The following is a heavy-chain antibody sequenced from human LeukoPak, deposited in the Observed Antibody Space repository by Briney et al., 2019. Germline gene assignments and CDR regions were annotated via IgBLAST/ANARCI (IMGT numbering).Heavy chain of an antibody. D-gene: IGHD6-13*01. J-gene: IGHJ4*02. CDR3: ARDRPGGSSLDY. V-gene: IGHV4-59*01. Sequence: SETLSLTCTVSGGSISGYYWSWIRQPPGKGLEWIGYIYSSGSTNYNPSLKSRVTISIDTSKNQFSLKLSSVTAADTAVFYCARDRPGGSSLDYWGQGTLVTVSS. CDR2: IYSSGST. CDR1: GGSISGYY.